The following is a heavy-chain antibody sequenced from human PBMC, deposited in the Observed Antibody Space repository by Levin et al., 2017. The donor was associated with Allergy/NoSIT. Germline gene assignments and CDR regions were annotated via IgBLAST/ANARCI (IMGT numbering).Heavy chain of an antibody. D-gene: IGHD3-10*01. J-gene: IGHJ5*02. Sequence: GGSLRLSCAASGFTFSSYGMHWVRQAPGKGLEWVAVISYDGSNKYYADSVKGRFTISRDNSKNTLYLQMNSLRAEDTAVYYCAKDSGFDPWGQGTLVTVSS. V-gene: IGHV3-30*18. CDR3: AKDSGFDP. CDR1: GFTFSSYG. CDR2: ISYDGSNK.